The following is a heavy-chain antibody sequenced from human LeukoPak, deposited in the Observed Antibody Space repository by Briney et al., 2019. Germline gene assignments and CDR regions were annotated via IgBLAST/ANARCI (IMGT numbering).Heavy chain of an antibody. V-gene: IGHV3-33*01. D-gene: IGHD3-22*01. CDR3: ARYLSVGYLLDY. Sequence: GGSLRLSCAASGFTFSNYAMHGVRQAPGQGLEWVAAIRYDGSNKYYADSVQGRFTISTDNSTKTLYLQMNSLRVEYTGVYSCARYLSVGYLLDYCGRGTLVAVSS. J-gene: IGHJ4*02. CDR1: GFTFSNYA. CDR2: IRYDGSNK.